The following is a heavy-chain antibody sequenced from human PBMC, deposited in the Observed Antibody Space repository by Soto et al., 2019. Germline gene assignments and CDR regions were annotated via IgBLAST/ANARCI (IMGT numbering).Heavy chain of an antibody. V-gene: IGHV1-69*13. CDR3: ARDYYPDFMITRCHACFVF. CDR2: IIPIFGTA. J-gene: IGHJ4*02. CDR1: GGTFSSYA. D-gene: IGHD2-2*01. Sequence: ASVKVSCKASGGTFSSYAISWVRQAPGQGLEWMGGIIPIFGTANYAQKFQGRVTITADESTSTAYMELSSLRSEDTAVYYCARDYYPDFMITRCHACFVFWCQAPLVTVSS.